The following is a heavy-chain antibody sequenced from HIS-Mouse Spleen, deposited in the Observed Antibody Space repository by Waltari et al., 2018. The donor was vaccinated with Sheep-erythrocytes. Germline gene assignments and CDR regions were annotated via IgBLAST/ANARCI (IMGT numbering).Heavy chain of an antibody. D-gene: IGHD3-10*01. J-gene: IGHJ3*02. CDR3: ARDSMGHDAFDI. Sequence: SSISSSSSYIYYADSVKGRFTISRYNAKNSLYLQMNSLRAEDTAVYYCARDSMGHDAFDIWGQGTMVTVSS. CDR2: ISSSSSYI. V-gene: IGHV3-21*01.